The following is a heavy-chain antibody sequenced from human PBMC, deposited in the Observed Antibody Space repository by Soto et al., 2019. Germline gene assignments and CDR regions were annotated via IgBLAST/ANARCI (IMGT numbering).Heavy chain of an antibody. J-gene: IGHJ4*02. V-gene: IGHV3-21*01. CDR2: ISSSSSYI. CDR1: GFTFSSYS. CDR3: ARDPMRGSYGRFDY. D-gene: IGHD1-26*01. Sequence: GSLRLSCAASGFTFSSYSMNWVRQAPGKGLEWVSSISSSSSYIYYADSVKGRFTISRDNAKNSLYLQMNSLRAEDTAVYYCARDPMRGSYGRFDYWGQGTLVTVS.